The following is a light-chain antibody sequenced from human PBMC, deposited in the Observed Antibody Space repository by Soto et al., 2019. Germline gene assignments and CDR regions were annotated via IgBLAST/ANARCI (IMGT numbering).Light chain of an antibody. CDR1: QSISSW. CDR2: EAS. J-gene: IGKJ4*01. V-gene: IGKV1-5*01. CDR3: QQYNSSPLT. Sequence: DIQMTQSPSTLSAFVGDRVTITCRANQSISSWLAWYQQKPEKAPNLLIYEASSLQSGVPSRFSGSGSGAEFTLTISSLQPDDFATYYCQQYNSSPLTFGGGTKVEIK.